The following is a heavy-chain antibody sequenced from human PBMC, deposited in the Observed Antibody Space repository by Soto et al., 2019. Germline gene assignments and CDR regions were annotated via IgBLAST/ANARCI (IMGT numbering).Heavy chain of an antibody. CDR1: GFTFSSYG. V-gene: IGHV3-30*18. J-gene: IGHJ6*02. Sequence: PGGSLRLSCAASGFTFSSYGMHWVRQAPGKGLEWVAVISYDGSNKYYADSVKGRFTISRDNSKNTLYLQMNSLRAEDTAVYYCAKDTRHVDYSNYSGVVVAGYYGMDVWGQGTTVTVSS. CDR2: ISYDGSNK. CDR3: AKDTRHVDYSNYSGVVVAGYYGMDV. D-gene: IGHD4-4*01.